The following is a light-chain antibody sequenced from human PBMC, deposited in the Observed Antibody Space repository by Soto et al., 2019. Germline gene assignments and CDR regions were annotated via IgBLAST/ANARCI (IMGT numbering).Light chain of an antibody. J-gene: IGKJ5*01. Sequence: IVMTQSPATLSVSPGERATFSCRASQNIYSNIAWYQQRPGQAPRLLIYRASTRATGVPARFSGSGSGTEFTLTISSLQSEDFAVYYCQQYSNWPPITFGQGTRLEIK. CDR3: QQYSNWPPIT. CDR2: RAS. V-gene: IGKV3-15*01. CDR1: QNIYSN.